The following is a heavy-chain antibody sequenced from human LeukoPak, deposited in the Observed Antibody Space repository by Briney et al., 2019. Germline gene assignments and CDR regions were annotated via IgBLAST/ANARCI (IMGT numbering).Heavy chain of an antibody. D-gene: IGHD3-9*01. CDR1: GFTFSNYY. V-gene: IGHV3-74*01. CDR2: INSDGRDR. Sequence: GGSLRLSCAASGFTFSNYYVHWVRQPPGRGLVWVSRINSDGRDRGYVDSVKGRFTISRDNAKNTVYLQMNSLRAEDTAVFYCATFGFDWNLGYWGQGTLVTVSS. CDR3: ATFGFDWNLGY. J-gene: IGHJ4*02.